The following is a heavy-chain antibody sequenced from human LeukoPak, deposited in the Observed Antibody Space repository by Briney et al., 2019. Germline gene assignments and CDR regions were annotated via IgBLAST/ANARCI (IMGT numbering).Heavy chain of an antibody. D-gene: IGHD3-22*01. CDR2: IHYSEGT. Sequence: SETLSLTCTVSGGSINNYYWSWIRQPPGKGVEWIGYIHYSEGTRYNPSLKSRVTISVDTSKNQFSLKLSSVTAADTAVYYCARQYYYYSIDSWGQGTLVTVSS. CDR3: ARQYYYYSIDS. CDR1: GGSINNYY. V-gene: IGHV4-59*08. J-gene: IGHJ4*02.